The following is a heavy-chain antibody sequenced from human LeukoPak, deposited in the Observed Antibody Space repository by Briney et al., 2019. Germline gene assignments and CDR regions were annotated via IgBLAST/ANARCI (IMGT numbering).Heavy chain of an antibody. Sequence: SQTLSLTCTVSGGSISSGDYYWSWIRQHPGKGLEWIGYIYYSGSTYYNPSLKSRVTISVDTSKNQFSLKLSSVTAADTAVYYCARAVEMVRGVITVWFDYWGQGTLVTVSS. CDR2: IYYSGST. CDR3: ARAVEMVRGVITVWFDY. CDR1: GGSISSGDYY. J-gene: IGHJ4*02. V-gene: IGHV4-31*03. D-gene: IGHD3-10*01.